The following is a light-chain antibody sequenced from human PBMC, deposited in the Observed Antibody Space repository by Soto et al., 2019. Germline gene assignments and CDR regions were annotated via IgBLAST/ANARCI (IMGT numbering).Light chain of an antibody. CDR3: QQYNSYPWT. CDR1: QSISSW. V-gene: IGKV1-5*01. Sequence: RMTLSPSTLSASVGDRVTITCRASQSISSWLAWYQQKPGKAPKLLIYDASSLESGVPSRFSGSGSGTEFTLTISSLQPDDFATYYCQQYNSYPWTFGQGTKVDIK. CDR2: DAS. J-gene: IGKJ1*01.